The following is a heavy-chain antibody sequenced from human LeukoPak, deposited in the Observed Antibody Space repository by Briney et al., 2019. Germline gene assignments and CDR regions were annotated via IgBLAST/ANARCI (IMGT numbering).Heavy chain of an antibody. Sequence: ASVKVSCKASGYTFTSYYMHWVRQAPGQGLEWMGIINPSGGSTSYAQKFQGRVTMTRDTSTSTVYMELRSLRSDDTAVYYCARGRYYYDSSGITYHLHWFDPWGQGTLVTVSS. V-gene: IGHV1-46*01. CDR1: GYTFTSYY. J-gene: IGHJ5*02. CDR3: ARGRYYYDSSGITYHLHWFDP. CDR2: INPSGGST. D-gene: IGHD3-22*01.